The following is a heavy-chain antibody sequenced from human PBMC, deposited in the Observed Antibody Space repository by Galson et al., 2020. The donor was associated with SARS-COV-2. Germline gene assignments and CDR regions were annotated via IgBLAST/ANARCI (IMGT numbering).Heavy chain of an antibody. CDR1: GFTFRTYW. V-gene: IGHV3-74*01. CDR3: AREGEDTWYDYVMDV. D-gene: IGHD3-16*01. CDR2: TNSDGSSA. Sequence: GGSLRLSCAASGFTFRTYWMHWVRQVSGKGPVWVARTNSDGSSAIYADSGKGRFTISRDNAKHTLYLQMNSLRVEDTAVYYCAREGEDTWYDYVMDVWGQGTTVTVSS. J-gene: IGHJ6*02.